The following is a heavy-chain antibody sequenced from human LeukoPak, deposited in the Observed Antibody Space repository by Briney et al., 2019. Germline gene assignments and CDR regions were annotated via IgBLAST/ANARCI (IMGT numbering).Heavy chain of an antibody. V-gene: IGHV3-53*01. J-gene: IGHJ4*02. CDR2: IYSGGST. CDR1: GFTVSSNY. Sequence: AGGSLRLSCAASGFTVSSNYMSWVRRAPGKGLEWVSVIYSGGSTYYADSVKGRFTISRDNSKNTLYLQMNSLRAEETAVYYCARVAPPYYYDSSGYFDYWGQGTLVTVSS. D-gene: IGHD3-22*01. CDR3: ARVAPPYYYDSSGYFDY.